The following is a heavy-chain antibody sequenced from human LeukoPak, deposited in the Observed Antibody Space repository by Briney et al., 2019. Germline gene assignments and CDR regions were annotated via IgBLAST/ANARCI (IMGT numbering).Heavy chain of an antibody. D-gene: IGHD3-22*01. CDR1: GGSISSSSYY. CDR3: ARFLYYYDSSGYPKADAFDI. V-gene: IGHV4-39*01. Sequence: KPSETLSLTCTVSGGSISSSSYYWGWIRQPPGKGLEWIGSIYYSVSTYYNPSLKSRVTISVDTSKNQFSLKLSSVTAADTAVYYCARFLYYYDSSGYPKADAFDIWGQGTMVTVSS. J-gene: IGHJ3*02. CDR2: IYYSVST.